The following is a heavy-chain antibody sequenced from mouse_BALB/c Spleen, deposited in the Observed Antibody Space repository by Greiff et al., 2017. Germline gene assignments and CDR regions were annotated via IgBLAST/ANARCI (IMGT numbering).Heavy chain of an antibody. CDR1: GFTFSSYY. Sequence: EVMLVESGGGLVKLGGSLKLSCAASGFTFSSYYMSWVRQTPEKRLEWVAAINSNGGSTYYPDTVKGRFTISRDNAKNTLYLQMSRLMSEDTALYYCSSNDYDGRTPFAYWGQGTLVTVSA. CDR2: INSNGGST. J-gene: IGHJ3*01. V-gene: IGHV5-6-2*01. D-gene: IGHD2-4*01. CDR3: SSNDYDGRTPFAY.